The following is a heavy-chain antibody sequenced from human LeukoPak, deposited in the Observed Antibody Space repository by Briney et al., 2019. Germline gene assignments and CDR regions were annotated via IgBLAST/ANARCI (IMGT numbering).Heavy chain of an antibody. CDR2: MNSDGSST. CDR1: GFTFSNYW. CDR3: ARDYGDAFDV. D-gene: IGHD4-17*01. Sequence: PGRSLRLSCAASGFTFSNYWMHWVRQAPGKGLVWVSLMNSDGSSTNYADSVKGRFTISRDNAKNTLYLQMNSLRAEDTAVYYCARDYGDAFDVWGQGTMVTVSS. V-gene: IGHV3-74*01. J-gene: IGHJ3*01.